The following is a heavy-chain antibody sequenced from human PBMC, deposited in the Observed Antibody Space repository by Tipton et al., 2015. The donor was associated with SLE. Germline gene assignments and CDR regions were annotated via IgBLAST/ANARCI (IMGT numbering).Heavy chain of an antibody. CDR1: GFTFSSYS. J-gene: IGHJ4*02. D-gene: IGHD6-19*01. CDR2: ISSSSSTI. V-gene: IGHV3-48*01. CDR3: VRIAVPGRDS. Sequence: SLRLSCAASGFTFSSYSMNWVRQAPGKGLEWVSYISSSSSTIYYADSVKGRFTISRDNAKNSLNLQMNSLRAEDTALYYCVRIAVPGRDSWGQGTLVTVSS.